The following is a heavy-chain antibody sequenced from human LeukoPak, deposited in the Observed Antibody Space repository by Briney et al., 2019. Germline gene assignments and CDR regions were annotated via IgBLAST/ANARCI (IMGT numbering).Heavy chain of an antibody. V-gene: IGHV1-18*01. CDR1: GYTFTSYG. J-gene: IGHJ4*02. D-gene: IGHD3-9*01. CDR2: ISAYNGNT. CDR3: AREGPYYDILTGLVDY. Sequence: ASVKVSCKASGYTFTSYGISWVRQAPGQGLEWMGWISAYNGNTNYAQKLQGRVTMTTDTSTSTAYMELRSLRSDDTAVYYCAREGPYYDILTGLVDYWGQGTLVTVSS.